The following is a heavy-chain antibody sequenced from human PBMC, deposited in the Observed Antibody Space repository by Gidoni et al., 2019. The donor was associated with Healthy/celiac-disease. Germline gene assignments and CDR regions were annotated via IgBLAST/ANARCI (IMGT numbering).Heavy chain of an antibody. D-gene: IGHD6-19*01. CDR2: ITHSGST. V-gene: IGHV4-34*01. CDR3: ARGRMAGRYYYGMDV. J-gene: IGHJ6*02. Sequence: QVQLQQWGAGLFTPSETLSTTCAVDGGSFSGYYWSWTRQPPGKGLEWIGEITHSGSTNYNPSLNSRVTISVDTSKHQFSLQLSSVTAADTAVYYCARGRMAGRYYYGMDVWGQGTTVTVSS. CDR1: GGSFSGYY.